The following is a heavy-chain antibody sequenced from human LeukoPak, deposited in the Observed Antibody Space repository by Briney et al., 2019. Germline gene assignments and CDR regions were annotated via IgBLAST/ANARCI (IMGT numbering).Heavy chain of an antibody. V-gene: IGHV1-2*02. Sequence: GASVKVSCKASGYTLTGHFMHWVRQAPGQGLEWMGWIEPKSGGTHYGHKFQGRVTMTRDTSMSTAYMELSRVKADDTAVYYCAREMGVVPTAIPTVDSWGQGTLVTVSS. D-gene: IGHD2-2*02. J-gene: IGHJ4*02. CDR1: GYTLTGHF. CDR3: AREMGVVPTAIPTVDS. CDR2: IEPKSGGT.